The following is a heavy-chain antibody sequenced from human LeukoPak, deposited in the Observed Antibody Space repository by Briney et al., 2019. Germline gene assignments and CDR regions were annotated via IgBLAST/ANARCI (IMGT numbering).Heavy chain of an antibody. CDR2: IRYDGSNK. V-gene: IGHV3-30*02. Sequence: GGSLRLSCAASGFTFSSYGMHWVRQAPGKGLEWVAFIRYDGSNKYYADSVKGLFTISRDNSKNTLYLQMNSLRAEDTAVYHCAKDQWQQLVGKIDYWGQGTLVTVSS. CDR3: AKDQWQQLVGKIDY. CDR1: GFTFSSYG. J-gene: IGHJ4*02. D-gene: IGHD6-13*01.